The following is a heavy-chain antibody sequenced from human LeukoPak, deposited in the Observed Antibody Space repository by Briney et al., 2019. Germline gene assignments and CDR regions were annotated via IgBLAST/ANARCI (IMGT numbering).Heavy chain of an antibody. CDR2: ISYDGSNK. J-gene: IGHJ4*02. V-gene: IGHV3-30-3*01. Sequence: GGSLRLSCAASGFTFSSYVMHWVRQAPGKGLEWVAVISYDGSNKYYADSVKGRFTISRDNSKNTVYLQTNSLRAEDTALYYCASDAAAGAHVDYWGQGTLVIVSS. D-gene: IGHD6-13*01. CDR3: ASDAAAGAHVDY. CDR1: GFTFSSYV.